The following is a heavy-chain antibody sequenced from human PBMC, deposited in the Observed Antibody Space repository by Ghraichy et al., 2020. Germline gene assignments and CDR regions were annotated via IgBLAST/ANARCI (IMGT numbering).Heavy chain of an antibody. J-gene: IGHJ4*02. D-gene: IGHD3-10*01. Sequence: SGPTLVKPTQTLTLTCTFSGFSLSTSGVGVGWIRQPPGKALEWLALIYWNDDKRYSPSLKSRLTITKDTSKNQVVLTMTNMDPVDTATYYCAHKATYGWYGSVAYWGQGTLVTVSS. V-gene: IGHV2-5*01. CDR3: AHKATYGWYGSVAY. CDR1: GFSLSTSGVG. CDR2: IYWNDDK.